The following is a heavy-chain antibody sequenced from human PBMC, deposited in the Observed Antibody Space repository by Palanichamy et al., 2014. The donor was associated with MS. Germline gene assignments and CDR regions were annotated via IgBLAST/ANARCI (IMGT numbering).Heavy chain of an antibody. CDR1: GFTFSTYS. CDR2: ISGSSKFI. Sequence: EVQLVESGGGLVKPGGSLGLSCATSGFTFSTYSMNWVRQAPGKGLEWVSSISGSSKFIYYADSMKGRFTISRDNAKNSLYLQMNSLRAEDTAVYHCARTTLGVRGHHDAFDIWGQGTMVTVSS. D-gene: IGHD3-16*01. J-gene: IGHJ3*02. CDR3: ARTTLGVRGHHDAFDI. V-gene: IGHV3-21*02.